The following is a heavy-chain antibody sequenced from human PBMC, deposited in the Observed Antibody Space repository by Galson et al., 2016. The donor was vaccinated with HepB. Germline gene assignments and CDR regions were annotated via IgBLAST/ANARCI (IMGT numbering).Heavy chain of an antibody. J-gene: IGHJ4*02. CDR1: GFTFSSYA. Sequence: SLRLSCAASGFTFSSYAVHWVRQAPGKGLEWVAFISYDGSVIHYADSVKGRFTISRDNYKNTLFLQMNSLRAEDTAVYTCARAPGDILTGYYNSFFFDSWGQGTLVTVSS. V-gene: IGHV3-30*04. CDR3: ARAPGDILTGYYNSFFFDS. D-gene: IGHD3-9*01. CDR2: ISYDGSVI.